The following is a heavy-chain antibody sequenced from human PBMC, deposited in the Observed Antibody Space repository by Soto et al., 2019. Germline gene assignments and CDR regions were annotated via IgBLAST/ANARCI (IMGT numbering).Heavy chain of an antibody. D-gene: IGHD1-26*01. V-gene: IGHV4-34*01. J-gene: IGHJ5*01. CDR1: GGSFSGYS. CDR3: ARQWDLNNCFDS. CDR2: INHTGST. Sequence: SENLSLTCAVYGGSFSGYSWTWIRQPPGTGLEWIGEINHTGSTNYNPSLKSRVTISVDTSKNQFSLKLSSVTAADTAVYYCARQWDLNNCFDSWGRGTLVTFS.